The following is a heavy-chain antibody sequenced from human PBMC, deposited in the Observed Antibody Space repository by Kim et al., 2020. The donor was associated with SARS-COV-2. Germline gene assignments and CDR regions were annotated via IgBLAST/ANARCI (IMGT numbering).Heavy chain of an antibody. CDR3: ARYQGGYGMDV. J-gene: IGHJ6*02. D-gene: IGHD2-2*01. CDR1: GFTFSSYA. Sequence: GGSLSLSCAASGFTFSSYAMSWVRQAPGKGLEWVSAIRGSGGSTYYADSVKGRFTISRDNSKNTLYLQMNSLRAEDTAVYYCARYQGGYGMDVWGQGTTVTVSS. CDR2: IRGSGGST. V-gene: IGHV3-23*01.